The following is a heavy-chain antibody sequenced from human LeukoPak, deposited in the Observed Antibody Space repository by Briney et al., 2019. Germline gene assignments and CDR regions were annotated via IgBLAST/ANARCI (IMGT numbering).Heavy chain of an antibody. CDR1: GGSISSYY. V-gene: IGHV4-4*07. CDR3: ARSGYCSSTSCYNTGYFDY. Sequence: PSETLSLTYTVSGGSISSYYWSWIRQPAGKGLEWIGRIYTSGSTNYNPSLKSRVTMSVDTSKNQFSLKLSSVTAADTAVYYCARSGYCSSTSCYNTGYFDYWGQGTLVTVSS. CDR2: IYTSGST. J-gene: IGHJ4*02. D-gene: IGHD2-2*02.